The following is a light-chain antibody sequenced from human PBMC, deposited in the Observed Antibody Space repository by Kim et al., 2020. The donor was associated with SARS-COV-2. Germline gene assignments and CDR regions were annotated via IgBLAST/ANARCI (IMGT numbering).Light chain of an antibody. CDR3: QQTYSLPLT. J-gene: IGKJ4*01. CDR1: QSITND. V-gene: IGKV1-39*01. Sequence: SASVRDRVNITCRADQSITNDLNWYQQKPGKVPNVLIYSASSLQGGVPSRFSGSGSGTDFTLTISSLQPEDFATYYCQQTYSLPLTFGGGTKLEI. CDR2: SAS.